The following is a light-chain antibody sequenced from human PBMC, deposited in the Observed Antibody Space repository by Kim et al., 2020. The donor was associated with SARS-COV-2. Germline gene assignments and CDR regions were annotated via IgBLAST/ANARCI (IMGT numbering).Light chain of an antibody. CDR1: SGDSSYA. V-gene: IGLV4-69*01. CDR3: QTWGTGINWV. Sequence: VKLTCTLSSGDSSYAIAWHQQQPEKGPRYLMKLNSDGSHSKGDGIPDRFSGSSSGAERYLTISSLQSEDEADYYCQTWGTGINWVFGGGTKLTVL. CDR2: LNSDGSH. J-gene: IGLJ3*02.